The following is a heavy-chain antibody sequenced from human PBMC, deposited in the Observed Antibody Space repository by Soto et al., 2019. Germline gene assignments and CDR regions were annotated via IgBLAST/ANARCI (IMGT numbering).Heavy chain of an antibody. J-gene: IGHJ4*02. V-gene: IGHV4-4*02. CDR2: IYRTGST. CDR1: GGSFTSNNW. D-gene: IGHD1-7*01. CDR3: ASRDPGTSVDY. Sequence: PSETLSLTCAVSGGSFTSNNWWTWVRQPPGQGLEWIGEIYRTGSTNYNPSLKSRVTISLDKSENQFSLKVTSLPAADPAVYYCASRDPGTSVDYWGQGTLVTVSS.